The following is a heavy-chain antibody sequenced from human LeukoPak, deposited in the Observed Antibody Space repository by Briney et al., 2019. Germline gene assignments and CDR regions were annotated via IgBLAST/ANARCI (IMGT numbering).Heavy chain of an antibody. CDR1: GFRFTGFW. V-gene: IGHV3-7*01. CDR2: INQESTET. J-gene: IGHJ4*02. D-gene: IGHD2-15*01. Sequence: PGGSLRLSCAASGFRFTGFWMSWVRQAPGKGPEWVANINQESTETYYVDSVRGRFTISRDNAKNSLSLQMNSLRVEDTAVYYCAREVDRSFGHWGQGNLVTVSS. CDR3: AREVDRSFGH.